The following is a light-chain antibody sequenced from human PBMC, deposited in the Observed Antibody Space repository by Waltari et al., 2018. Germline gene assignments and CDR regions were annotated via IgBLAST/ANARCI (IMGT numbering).Light chain of an antibody. J-gene: IGKJ4*01. CDR3: QQSFITPLT. CDR1: QPIRDA. V-gene: IGKV1-39*01. CDR2: SAS. Sequence: VQMTQSSSSLSASVGDRVAITCRSSQPIRDALSWYQQKPGTAPKLLIHSASALQTGVPSRFSGSGSGTHFTLTITSLQPEDFATYYCQQSFITPLTFGVGT.